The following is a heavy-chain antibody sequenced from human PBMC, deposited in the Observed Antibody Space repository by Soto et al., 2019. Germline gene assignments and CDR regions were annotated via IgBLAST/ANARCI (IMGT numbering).Heavy chain of an antibody. CDR2: LSWNSDNI. D-gene: IGHD3-16*01. V-gene: IGHV3-9*01. CDR3: AKGTVDYVSWHFDL. CDR1: GFIFDDYA. J-gene: IGHJ2*01. Sequence: EVQLVESGGGLVQPGRSLRLSCASSGFIFDDYAMHWVRQAPGKGLEWVSGLSWNSDNIGYADSVKGRFTISRDNAENSLYLQMNSLRPEDTALYYCAKGTVDYVSWHFDLWGGGTMVTVSS.